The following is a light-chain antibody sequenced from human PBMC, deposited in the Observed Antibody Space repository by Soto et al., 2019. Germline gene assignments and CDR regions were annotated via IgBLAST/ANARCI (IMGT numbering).Light chain of an antibody. V-gene: IGKV3-20*01. Sequence: EIVLTQSPGTLSLSPGERATLSCRASQSVSSSCLAWYQQKPGQAPRLLIYGASSRATGIPDRFSGSGSGTDFTLTISILEPEDFAVYYCQQYGSSPLTFGQGTRLEIK. CDR3: QQYGSSPLT. J-gene: IGKJ5*01. CDR1: QSVSSSC. CDR2: GAS.